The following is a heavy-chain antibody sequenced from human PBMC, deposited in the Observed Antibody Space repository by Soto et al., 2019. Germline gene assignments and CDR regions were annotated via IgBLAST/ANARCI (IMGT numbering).Heavy chain of an antibody. CDR1: GFTFSSYS. Sequence: GGSLRLSCAASGFTFSSYSMNWVRQAPGKGLEWVSSISSSSSYIYYADSVKGRFTISRDNAKNSLYLQMNSLRAEDTAVYYCARASGRAGDRPLVDFDLWGRGTLVTVSS. V-gene: IGHV3-21*01. CDR2: ISSSSSYI. CDR3: ARASGRAGDRPLVDFDL. D-gene: IGHD2-8*02. J-gene: IGHJ2*01.